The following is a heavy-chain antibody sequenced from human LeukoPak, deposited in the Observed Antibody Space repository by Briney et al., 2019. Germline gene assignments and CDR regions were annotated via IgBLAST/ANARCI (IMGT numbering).Heavy chain of an antibody. CDR1: GFTFSSYG. V-gene: IGHV3-30*18. J-gene: IGHJ1*01. CDR2: ISYDGSNK. D-gene: IGHD1-26*01. Sequence: GGSLGLSCAASGFTFSSYGMHWVRQAPGKGLEWVAVISYDGSNKYYADSVKGRFTISRDNSKNTLYLQMNSLRAEDTAVYYCAKWPSGSHEYFQHWGQGTLVTVSS. CDR3: AKWPSGSHEYFQH.